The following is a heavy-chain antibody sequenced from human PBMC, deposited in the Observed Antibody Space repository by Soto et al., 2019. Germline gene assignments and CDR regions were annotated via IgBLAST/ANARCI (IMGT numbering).Heavy chain of an antibody. Sequence: QVQLQESGPGLVKPSETLSLTCTVSGGTISRYYWSWIRQPPGKGLEWIGYMYNTGSTANNPSFKSRVTISVDTSKNQFALKLNSVTAADKAVYYCARDLWGYCGTDCYPLDVWGQGTTVTVSS. CDR1: GGTISRYY. V-gene: IGHV4-59*01. CDR3: ARDLWGYCGTDCYPLDV. J-gene: IGHJ6*02. D-gene: IGHD2-21*02. CDR2: MYNTGST.